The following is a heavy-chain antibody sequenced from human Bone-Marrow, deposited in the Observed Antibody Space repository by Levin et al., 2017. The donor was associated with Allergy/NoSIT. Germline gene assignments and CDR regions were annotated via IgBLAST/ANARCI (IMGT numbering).Heavy chain of an antibody. CDR1: DDSINDSVFY. CDR2: IYYSGKT. J-gene: IGHJ4*02. D-gene: IGHD2-2*01. V-gene: IGHV4-39*02. Sequence: LSQTLSLTCSVSDDSINDSVFYWGWIRQPPGKGLEWIGNIYYSGKTYFNPSLKSRVSISVDTSKNQFSLRLTSAIATDTAVYYCAREGDCSTNNCFFEYWGQGALVTVSS. CDR3: AREGDCSTNNCFFEY.